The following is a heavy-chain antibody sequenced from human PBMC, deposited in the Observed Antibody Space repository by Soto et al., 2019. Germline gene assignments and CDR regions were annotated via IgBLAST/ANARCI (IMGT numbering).Heavy chain of an antibody. Sequence: GGSLRLSCAASGFTFSSYWMHWVRQAPGKGLVWVSRINSDGSSTSYADSVKGRFTISRDNAKNTLYLQMNSLRAEDTAVYYCARGQNVLRYFDWLPRGMDVWGQGTTVTVSS. CDR3: ARGQNVLRYFDWLPRGMDV. J-gene: IGHJ6*02. CDR2: INSDGSST. V-gene: IGHV3-74*01. D-gene: IGHD3-9*01. CDR1: GFTFSSYW.